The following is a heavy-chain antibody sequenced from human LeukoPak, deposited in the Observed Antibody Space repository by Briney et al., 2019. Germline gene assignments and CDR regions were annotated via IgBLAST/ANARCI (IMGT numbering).Heavy chain of an antibody. CDR2: IYYSGST. D-gene: IGHD6-13*01. V-gene: IGHV4-39*01. Sequence: SETLSLTCTVSGGSISSSSYYWGWIRQPPGKGLEWVGSIYYSGSTYYNPSLKSRVTISVDTSKNQFSLKLSSVTAADTAVYYCARLPLYSSSWTEAYYFDYWGQGTLVTVSS. CDR1: GGSISSSSYY. J-gene: IGHJ4*02. CDR3: ARLPLYSSSWTEAYYFDY.